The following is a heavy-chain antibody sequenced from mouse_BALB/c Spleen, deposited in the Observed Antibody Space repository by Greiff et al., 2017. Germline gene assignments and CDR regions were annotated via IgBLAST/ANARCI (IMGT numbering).Heavy chain of an antibody. V-gene: IGHV5-6-4*01. D-gene: IGHD1-1*02. CDR1: GFTFSSYT. J-gene: IGHJ1*01. CDR2: ISSGGSYT. CDR3: TRDVVYWYFDV. Sequence: DVKLVESGGGLVKPGGSLKLSCAASGFTFSSYTMSWVRQTPEKRLEWVATISSGGSYTYYPDSVKGRFTISRDNAKNTLYLQMSSLKSEDTAMYYCTRDVVYWYFDVWGAGTTVTVSS.